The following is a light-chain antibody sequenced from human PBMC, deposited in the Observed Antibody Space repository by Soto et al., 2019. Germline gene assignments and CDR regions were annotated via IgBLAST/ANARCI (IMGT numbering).Light chain of an antibody. J-gene: IGLJ1*01. Sequence: VLTQPASVSGSPGQSITISCTGTSSYVGGYNYVSWYRQHPGKAPKLMIYDVSNRPSGVSNRFSGSKSGNTASLTISGLQAEDEADYYCSSYTSSSTYVFGTGTKVTVL. CDR3: SSYTSSSTYV. CDR1: SSYVGGYNY. CDR2: DVS. V-gene: IGLV2-14*01.